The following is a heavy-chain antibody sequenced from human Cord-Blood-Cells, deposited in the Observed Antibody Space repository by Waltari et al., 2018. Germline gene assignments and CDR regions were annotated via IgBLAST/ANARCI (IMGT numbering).Heavy chain of an antibody. CDR1: GFAFRCYG. J-gene: IGHJ4*02. CDR3: ARGTSSDY. V-gene: IGHV3-30*04. CDR2: ISYDGSNK. Sequence: QVQLVESGGGVVQPGRSLRLSCAAAGFAFRCYGLHWVRQAPGKGLEWVSVISYDGSNKYYADSVKGRFTISRDNSKNTLYLQMNSLRAEDTAVYYCARGTSSDYWGQGTLVTVSS.